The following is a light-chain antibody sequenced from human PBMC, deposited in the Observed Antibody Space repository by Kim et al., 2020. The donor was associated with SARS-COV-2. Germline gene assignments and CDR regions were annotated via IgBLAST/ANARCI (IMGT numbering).Light chain of an antibody. J-gene: IGLJ1*01. Sequence: GQSITISCTGTIGDVGGYNYVSWYQQHPGRAPKLVIYDVSNRPSGVSNRFSGFKSGNTASLTISGLQAEDEADYYCSSYTASRTYVFGAGTKVTVL. CDR3: SSYTASRTYV. CDR2: DVS. V-gene: IGLV2-14*03. CDR1: IGDVGGYNY.